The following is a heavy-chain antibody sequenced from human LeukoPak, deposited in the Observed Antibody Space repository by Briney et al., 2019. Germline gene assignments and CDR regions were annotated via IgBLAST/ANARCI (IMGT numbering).Heavy chain of an antibody. CDR3: ARSPGIAAAGTSLDY. J-gene: IGHJ4*02. Sequence: SVKVSCKASGGTFSSYAISWVRQAPGQGLEWMGGIIPIFGTANYAQKFQGRVTITADESTSTAYMELSSLRSEDTAVYYCARSPGIAAAGTSLDYRGQGTLVTVSS. CDR1: GGTFSSYA. CDR2: IIPIFGTA. V-gene: IGHV1-69*13. D-gene: IGHD6-13*01.